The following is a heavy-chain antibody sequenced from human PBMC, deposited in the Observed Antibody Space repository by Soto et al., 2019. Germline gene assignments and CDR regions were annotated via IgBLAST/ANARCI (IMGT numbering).Heavy chain of an antibody. D-gene: IGHD3-22*01. CDR3: ARVSSYYYDSSGYAPDAFDI. CDR1: GFTFSSYS. V-gene: IGHV3-48*02. CDR2: ISSSSSTI. J-gene: IGHJ3*02. Sequence: GGSLRLSCAASGFTFSSYSMNWVRQAPGKGLGWVSYISSSSSTIYYADSVKGRFTISRDNAKNSLYLQMNSLRDEDTAVYYCARVSSYYYDSSGYAPDAFDIWGQGTMVTVSS.